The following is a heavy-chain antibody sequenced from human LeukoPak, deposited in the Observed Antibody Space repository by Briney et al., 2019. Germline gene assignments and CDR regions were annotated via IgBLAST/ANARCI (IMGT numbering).Heavy chain of an antibody. V-gene: IGHV1-18*01. Sequence: GASVKVSCKASGYTFTSYGISWVRQAPGQGLEWMGWISAYNGNTNYAQKLQGRVTMTTDTSTSTAYMELRSLRSDDTAVYYCARDYGVTMIVVVKGYYYYGMDVWGQGTLVTVSS. CDR1: GYTFTSYG. CDR2: ISAYNGNT. J-gene: IGHJ6*02. CDR3: ARDYGVTMIVVVKGYYYYGMDV. D-gene: IGHD3-22*01.